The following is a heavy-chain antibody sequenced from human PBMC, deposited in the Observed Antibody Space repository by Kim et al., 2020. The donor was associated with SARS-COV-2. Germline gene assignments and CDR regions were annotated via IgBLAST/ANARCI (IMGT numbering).Heavy chain of an antibody. V-gene: IGHV4-39*01. Sequence: SETLSLTCTVSGGSISSSSYYWGWIRQPPGKGLGWIGSIYYSGSTYYNPSLKSRVTISVDTSKNQFSLKLSSVTAADTAVYYCARGAQWLASDAVDIWGQRTLVTV. CDR2: IYYSGST. CDR3: ARGAQWLASDAVDI. J-gene: IGHJ3*02. D-gene: IGHD6-19*01. CDR1: GGSISSSSYY.